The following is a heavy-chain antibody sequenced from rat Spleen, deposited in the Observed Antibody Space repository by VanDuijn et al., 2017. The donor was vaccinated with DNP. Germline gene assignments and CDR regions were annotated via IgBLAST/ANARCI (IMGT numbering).Heavy chain of an antibody. V-gene: IGHV5-17*01. J-gene: IGHJ2*01. CDR3: TTRRDGY. D-gene: IGHD1-12*02. Sequence: EVQLVESGGDLVQTGRSLRLSCAASGFTFSDYAMAWVRQAPRKGLEWVATISYDDSRTYYRDSVKGRFTISRDNAKSTLYLQMDSLRSEDTATYYCTTRRDGYWGQGVMVTVSS. CDR2: ISYDDSRT. CDR1: GFTFSDYA.